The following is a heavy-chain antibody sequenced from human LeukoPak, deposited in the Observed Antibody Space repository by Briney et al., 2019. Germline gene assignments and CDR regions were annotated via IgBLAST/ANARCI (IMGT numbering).Heavy chain of an antibody. CDR1: GYTFTSYY. J-gene: IGHJ4*02. D-gene: IGHD3-22*01. CDR3: ARAVYYDSSGYPNFVY. V-gene: IGHV1-46*01. Sequence: ASVKVSCKASGYTFTSYYMHWVRQAPGQGLEWVGIINPSGGSTSYAQKFQGRVTMTRDTSTNTVYMELSSLRSEDTAVYYCARAVYYDSSGYPNFVYWGQGTLVTVSS. CDR2: INPSGGST.